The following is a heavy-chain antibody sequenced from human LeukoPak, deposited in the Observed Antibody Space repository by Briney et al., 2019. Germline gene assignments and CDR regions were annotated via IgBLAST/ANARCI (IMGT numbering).Heavy chain of an antibody. V-gene: IGHV1-46*01. Sequence: ASVKVSCKASGYTFTSFYMHWVRQAPGQGLEWMGGINPSGGSTTYAQNFQGSVTMTSDKSTSTAYMELSSLGSEDTAVYYCARGPTVLYFDYWGQGTLVTVSS. CDR3: ARGPTVLYFDY. D-gene: IGHD1-14*01. CDR1: GYTFTSFY. J-gene: IGHJ4*02. CDR2: INPSGGST.